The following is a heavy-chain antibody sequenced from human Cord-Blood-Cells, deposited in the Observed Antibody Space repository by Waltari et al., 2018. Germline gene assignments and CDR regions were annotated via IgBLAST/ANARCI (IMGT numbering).Heavy chain of an antibody. CDR2: IYYSGST. J-gene: IGHJ3*02. Sequence: QVQLQESGPGLVKPSETLSLTCTVSGGSISSYYWSWIRQPPGKGLEWIGYIYYSGSTNSNPSLKSRVTISVDTSKNQFSLKLSSVTAADTAVYYCARGSSSFAFDIWGQGTMVTVSS. V-gene: IGHV4-59*01. D-gene: IGHD6-6*01. CDR3: ARGSSSFAFDI. CDR1: GGSISSYY.